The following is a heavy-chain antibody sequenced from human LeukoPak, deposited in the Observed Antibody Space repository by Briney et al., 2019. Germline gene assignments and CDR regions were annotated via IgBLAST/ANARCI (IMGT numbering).Heavy chain of an antibody. V-gene: IGHV5-51*01. J-gene: IGHJ5*02. CDR2: IYPGDSDT. CDR3: ARLGSEYYDFWSGYYPTSNWFDP. Sequence: GESLKISCKGSGYSFTSYWIGWGRQMPGKGLEWMGIIYPGDSDTRYSPSFQGQVTISADKSISTAYLQWSSLKASDTAMYYCARLGSEYYDFWSGYYPTSNWFDPWGQGTLVTVSS. D-gene: IGHD3-3*01. CDR1: GYSFTSYW.